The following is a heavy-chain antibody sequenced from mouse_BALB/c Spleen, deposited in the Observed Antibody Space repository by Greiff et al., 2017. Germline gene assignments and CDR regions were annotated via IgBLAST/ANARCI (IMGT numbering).Heavy chain of an antibody. Sequence: QVQLQQSGPELVKPGASVKISCKASGYSFTSYYIHWVKQRPGQGLEWIGWIFPGSGNTKYNEKFKGKATLTADTSSSTAYMQLSSLTSEDSAVYFCARPGTNWYFDVWGAGTTVTVSS. CDR3: ARPGTNWYFDV. V-gene: IGHV1-66*01. CDR1: GYSFTSYY. J-gene: IGHJ1*01. CDR2: IFPGSGNT. D-gene: IGHD4-1*01.